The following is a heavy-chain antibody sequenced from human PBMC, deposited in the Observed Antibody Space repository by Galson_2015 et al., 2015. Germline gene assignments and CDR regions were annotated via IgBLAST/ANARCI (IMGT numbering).Heavy chain of an antibody. CDR3: ARASQDCSSATCPYNY. D-gene: IGHD2-2*01. CDR1: GGSFSIYA. V-gene: IGHV1-69*06. CDR2: IIPIFGTA. J-gene: IGHJ4*02. Sequence: QSGAEVKKPGESLQISCKASGGSFSIYAISWVRHAPGQGLQWMGGIIPIFGTANYAQKFQGRVTITAEISTSTFYMELRSLISDDTAVYYCARASQDCSSATCPYNYWGQGSLVTVSS.